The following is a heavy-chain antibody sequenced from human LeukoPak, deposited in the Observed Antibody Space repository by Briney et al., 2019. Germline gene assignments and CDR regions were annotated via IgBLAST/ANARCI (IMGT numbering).Heavy chain of an antibody. J-gene: IGHJ6*02. CDR1: GFTFSATG. CDR3: AKDRYFRDYDYYGLDF. CDR2: ISYDAYYA. Sequence: GGSLRLSCAASGFTFSATGMHWVRQAPGKGLEWVAVISYDAYYAYYTESVKGRFTISRDNSKDTLYLQMNSLRAEDTAVYYCAKDRYFRDYDYYGLDFWGQGITVTVS. V-gene: IGHV3-30*18. D-gene: IGHD3-9*01.